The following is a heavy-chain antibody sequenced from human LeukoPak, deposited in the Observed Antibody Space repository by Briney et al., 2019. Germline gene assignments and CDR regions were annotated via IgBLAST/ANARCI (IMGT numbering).Heavy chain of an antibody. Sequence: GGSLRLSCAASGFTFSNAWMSWVRQAPGKGLEWVGRIKSKTDGGTTDYAAPVKGRFTISRDDSKNTLYLQMNSLKTEDTAVYYCTTDLSAAAGTGDYWGQGTLVTVSS. CDR2: IKSKTDGGTT. J-gene: IGHJ4*02. D-gene: IGHD6-13*01. V-gene: IGHV3-15*01. CDR3: TTDLSAAAGTGDY. CDR1: GFTFSNAW.